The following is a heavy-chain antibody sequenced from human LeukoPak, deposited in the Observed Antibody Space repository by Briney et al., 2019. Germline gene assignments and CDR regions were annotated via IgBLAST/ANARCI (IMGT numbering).Heavy chain of an antibody. Sequence: ASVKVSCKASGYTFTSYAMHWVRQAPGQRLGWMGWINAGNGNTKYSQKFQGRVTMTTDTSTSTAYMELRSLRSDDTAVYYCARDVTPTRYSSGWWGQGTLVTVSS. CDR1: GYTFTSYA. J-gene: IGHJ4*02. CDR3: ARDVTPTRYSSGW. V-gene: IGHV1-3*01. CDR2: INAGNGNT. D-gene: IGHD6-19*01.